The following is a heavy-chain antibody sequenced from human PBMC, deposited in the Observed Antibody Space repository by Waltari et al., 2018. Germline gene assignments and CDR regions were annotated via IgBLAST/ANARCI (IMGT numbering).Heavy chain of an antibody. CDR1: GGSFSGYY. D-gene: IGHD2-15*01. J-gene: IGHJ6*02. V-gene: IGHV4-34*01. CDR2: INHSGST. CDR3: ARGPAIGVVVAANYYYYGMDV. Sequence: QVQLQQWGAGLLKPSETLSLTCAVYGGSFSGYYWSWIRQPPGKGREWIGEINHSGSTNYNPSLKSRVTISVDTSKNQFSLKLSSVTAADTAVYYCARGPAIGVVVAANYYYYGMDVWGQGTTVTVSS.